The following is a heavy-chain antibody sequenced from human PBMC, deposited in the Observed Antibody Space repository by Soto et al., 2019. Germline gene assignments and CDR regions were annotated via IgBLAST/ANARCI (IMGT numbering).Heavy chain of an antibody. CDR3: ARESYSSNSWSIGDAFDI. Sequence: QVQLVESGGGVVQPGRSLRLSCAASGFTFSSYGMHWVRQAPGKGLEWVAVIWYDGSNKYYADSVKGRFTISRDNSKNTLYLQMNSLRAEDTAVYYCARESYSSNSWSIGDAFDIWGQGTMVTISS. CDR1: GFTFSSYG. D-gene: IGHD6-13*01. V-gene: IGHV3-33*01. CDR2: IWYDGSNK. J-gene: IGHJ3*02.